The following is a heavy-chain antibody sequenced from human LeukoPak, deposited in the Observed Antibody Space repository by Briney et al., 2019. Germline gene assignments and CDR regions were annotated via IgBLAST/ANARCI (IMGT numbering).Heavy chain of an antibody. CDR2: IIPIFGTA. CDR1: GGTFSSYA. Sequence: SEKVSCKASGGTFSSYAISWVRQAPGQGLEWMGGIIPIFGTANYAQKFQGRVTITADKSTSTAYMELSSLRSEDTAVYYCARPENPDSSGFDAFDIWGQGTMVTVSS. J-gene: IGHJ3*02. D-gene: IGHD3-22*01. CDR3: ARPENPDSSGFDAFDI. V-gene: IGHV1-69*06.